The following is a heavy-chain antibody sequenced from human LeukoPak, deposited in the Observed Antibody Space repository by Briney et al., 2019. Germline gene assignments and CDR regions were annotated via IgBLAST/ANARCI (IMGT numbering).Heavy chain of an antibody. Sequence: GGSLRLSCAASGFTFSSAMHWVRQPPGKGLEWVAVISFDGSNRYYADSVKGRFTISRDNSRNTLYLQMDSLRPEDTAAYSCARASNPDVDTASSNAFDIWGQGTMVTVSS. V-gene: IGHV3-30*04. CDR3: ARASNPDVDTASSNAFDI. J-gene: IGHJ3*02. CDR2: ISFDGSNR. D-gene: IGHD5-18*01. CDR1: GFTFSSA.